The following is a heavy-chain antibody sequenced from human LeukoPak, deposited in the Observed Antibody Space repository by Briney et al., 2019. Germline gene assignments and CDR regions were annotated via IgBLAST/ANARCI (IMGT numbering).Heavy chain of an antibody. J-gene: IGHJ3*02. V-gene: IGHV3-23*01. CDR1: GFTFSNYA. CDR3: AKKRDAFDI. Sequence: GGSLRLSCVASGFTFSNYAMGWVRQAPGKRPEWVSSLTDSGGTTYYVDSVKGRFAISRDNSKNTLYLHMNSLRAEDTAEYYCAKKRDAFDIWGQGTVVTVSS. CDR2: LTDSGGTT. D-gene: IGHD5-24*01.